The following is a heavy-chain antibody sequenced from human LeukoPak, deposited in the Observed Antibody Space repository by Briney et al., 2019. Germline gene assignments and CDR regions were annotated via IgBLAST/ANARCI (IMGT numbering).Heavy chain of an antibody. CDR2: INHSGST. CDR3: ARENIVRRHYDSSGSKSP. Sequence: SETLSLTCAVYGGSFSGYYWSWIRQPPGKGLEWIGEINHSGSTNYNPSLKSRVTISVDTSKNQFSLKLSSVTAADTAVYYCARENIVRRHYDSSGSKSPWGQGTLVTVSS. J-gene: IGHJ5*02. V-gene: IGHV4-34*01. CDR1: GGSFSGYY. D-gene: IGHD3-22*01.